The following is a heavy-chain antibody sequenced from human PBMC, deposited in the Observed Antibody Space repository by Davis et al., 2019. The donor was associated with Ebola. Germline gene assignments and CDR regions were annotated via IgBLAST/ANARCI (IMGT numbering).Heavy chain of an antibody. CDR3: ALRITIFRNWFDP. V-gene: IGHV4-30-2*01. CDR2: IYHSGST. J-gene: IGHJ5*02. D-gene: IGHD3-3*01. Sequence: LRLSCAVSGGSISSGGYSWSWIRQPPGKGLEWIVYIYHSGSTYYNPSLKSRVTISEDTSKNQFSLKLSSVTAADTAVYYCALRITIFRNWFDPWGQGTLVTVSS. CDR1: GGSISSGGYS.